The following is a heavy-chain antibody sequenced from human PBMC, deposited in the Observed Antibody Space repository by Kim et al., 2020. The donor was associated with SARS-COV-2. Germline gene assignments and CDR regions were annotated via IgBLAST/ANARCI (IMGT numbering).Heavy chain of an antibody. Sequence: GGSLRLSCAASGFTFSSYAMSWVRQAPGKGLEWVSDISGSGGSTYYADSVKGRFTISRDNSKNTLYLQMNSLRAEDTAVYYCANDPWGAYCGGDCSYWGQGTLVTVSS. CDR2: ISGSGGST. CDR3: ANDPWGAYCGGDCSY. CDR1: GFTFSSYA. J-gene: IGHJ4*02. D-gene: IGHD2-21*02. V-gene: IGHV3-23*01.